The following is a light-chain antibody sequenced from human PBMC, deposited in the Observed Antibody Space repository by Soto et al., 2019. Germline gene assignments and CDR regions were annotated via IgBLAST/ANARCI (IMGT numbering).Light chain of an antibody. CDR2: DAS. Sequence: DIQMTQSPSSLSASVGDRVTITCQASQDISNYLNWYQQKPGKAPELLIYDASNLETGVPSRFSGSGSGTDFTFTISSLQPEDIATYYCQRYDNFDLTFGGGTKVEIK. V-gene: IGKV1-33*01. CDR1: QDISNY. J-gene: IGKJ4*01. CDR3: QRYDNFDLT.